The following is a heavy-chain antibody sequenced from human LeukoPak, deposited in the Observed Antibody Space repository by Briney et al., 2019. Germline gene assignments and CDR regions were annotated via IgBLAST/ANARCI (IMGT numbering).Heavy chain of an antibody. V-gene: IGHV3-23*01. D-gene: IGHD4-11*01. CDR3: ATATTTFSNFDH. Sequence: GGSLSLSCAASALTLSNYDMSWVRQAPGKGLEWVSSIIGSGAFTYYADSVKGRFTISRDNSMNTLYLQMNSLRAEDTAVYYCATATTTFSNFDHWGQGTLVSVSS. J-gene: IGHJ4*02. CDR1: ALTLSNYD. CDR2: IIGSGAFT.